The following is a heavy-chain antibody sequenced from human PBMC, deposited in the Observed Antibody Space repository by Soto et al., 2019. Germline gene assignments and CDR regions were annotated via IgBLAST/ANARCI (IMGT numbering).Heavy chain of an antibody. CDR1: GYTFTSYD. V-gene: IGHV1-8*01. Sequence: QVQLVQSGAEVKKPGASVKVSCKASGYTFTSYDINWVRQATGQGLEWMGWMNPNSGNTGYAQKFQGRVTMTRNTSISTAYMELSSLRSKDTAVYYCARGPSPPVVGSSWFDYWGQGTLVTVSS. CDR3: ARGPSPPVVGSSWFDY. D-gene: IGHD6-13*01. CDR2: MNPNSGNT. J-gene: IGHJ4*02.